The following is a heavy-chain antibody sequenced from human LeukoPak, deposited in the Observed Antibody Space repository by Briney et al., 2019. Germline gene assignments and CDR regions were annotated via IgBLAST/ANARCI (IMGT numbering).Heavy chain of an antibody. CDR2: ISNDGGGT. CDR1: GFIFNNYG. CDR3: AKGSSGYFADL. J-gene: IGHJ5*02. D-gene: IGHD3-22*01. Sequence: HPGGSLRLSCAASGFIFNNYGLICVRQAPGKGLEWVSAISNDGGGTQYADFVEGRFTISRDNSKNTLFLQMSSLRAEDTALYYCAKGSSGYFADLWGQGTLVTVSS. V-gene: IGHV3-23*01.